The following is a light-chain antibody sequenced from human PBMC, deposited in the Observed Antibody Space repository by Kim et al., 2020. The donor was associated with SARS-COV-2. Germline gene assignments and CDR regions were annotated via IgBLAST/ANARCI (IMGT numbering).Light chain of an antibody. CDR1: PSVSSTY. Sequence: DIVLTQSPGTLSLSPGERATLSCRASPSVSSTYLAWYQQKPGQTPKLLIYDVSSRATGIPDRFSGSGSGTDFTLTISRLEPEDFAVYYCQQYGSSPRTFGQGTKVDIK. CDR2: DVS. J-gene: IGKJ1*01. V-gene: IGKV3-20*01. CDR3: QQYGSSPRT.